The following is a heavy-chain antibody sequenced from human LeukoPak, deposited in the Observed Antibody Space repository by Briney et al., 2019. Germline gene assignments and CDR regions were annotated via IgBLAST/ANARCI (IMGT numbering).Heavy chain of an antibody. CDR1: GYTFTSYY. D-gene: IGHD1-20*01. CDR2: INPSGGST. CDR3: ARAPPSKYNWDPFDY. V-gene: IGHV1-46*01. J-gene: IGHJ4*02. Sequence: ASVTVSCKASGYTFTSYYMHWVRQAPGQGLEWMGIINPSGGSTSYAQKFQGRVTMTRDTSTSTVYMELSSLRSEDTAVYYCARAPPSKYNWDPFDYWGQGTLVTVSS.